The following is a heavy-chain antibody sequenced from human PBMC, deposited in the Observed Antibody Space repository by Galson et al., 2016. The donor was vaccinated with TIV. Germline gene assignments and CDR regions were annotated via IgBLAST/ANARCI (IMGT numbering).Heavy chain of an antibody. D-gene: IGHD3-9*01. Sequence: SLRLSCAASGFTFSRYWMHWVRQAPGKGLVWVSRIHSDGTFISYADFVKGRFTISRDNAKNTLYLQMNSLSAEDTAVSFCARVLVDWSPKGMDVRGQGTTVTVSS. CDR2: IHSDGTFI. CDR3: ARVLVDWSPKGMDV. CDR1: GFTFSRYW. V-gene: IGHV3-74*01. J-gene: IGHJ6*02.